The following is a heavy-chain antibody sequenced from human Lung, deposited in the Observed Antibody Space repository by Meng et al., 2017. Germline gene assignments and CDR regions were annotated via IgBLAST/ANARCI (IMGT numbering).Heavy chain of an antibody. V-gene: IGHV4-34*01. CDR1: GGSFSDYY. CDR2: INHSGST. J-gene: IGHJ4*02. Sequence: GSLRLSCVVSGGSFSDYYWSWIRQPPGKGLEWIGEINHSGSTNYNPSLESRATISVDTSQNNLSLKLSSVAAADSAVYYCARGPTTMAHDFDYWGQGTLVTVSS. D-gene: IGHD4-11*01. CDR3: ARGPTTMAHDFDY.